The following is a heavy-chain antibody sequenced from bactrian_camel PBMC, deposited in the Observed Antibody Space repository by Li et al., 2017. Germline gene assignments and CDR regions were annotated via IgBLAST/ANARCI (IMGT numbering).Heavy chain of an antibody. D-gene: IGHD1*01. CDR1: GYTLGNIC. CDR2: ITSAGTT. CDR3: AADGVKIPPPPGLNGPGLIRYLVDFGN. J-gene: IGHJ6*01. V-gene: IGHV3S53*01. Sequence: HVQLVESGGGSVQAGGSLRLSCVVSGYTLGNICIGWFRQGLGKGPEGVATITSAGTTTYADSVKGRFTISSDNAKNTLYLQMDSLKPEDTAMYYCAADGVKIPPPPGLNGPGLIRYLVDFGNWGQGTQVTVS.